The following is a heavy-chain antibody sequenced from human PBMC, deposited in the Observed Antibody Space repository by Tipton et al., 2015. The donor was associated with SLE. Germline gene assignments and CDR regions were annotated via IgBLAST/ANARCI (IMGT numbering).Heavy chain of an antibody. Sequence: TLSLTCAVSGGSISSSSYYWGWIRQPPGKGLEWIGSIYYSGSTYYNPSLKSRVTISVDTSKNQFSLKLSSVTAADTAVYYCARGNYVWGSYRYTGYFDYWGQGTLVTVSS. V-gene: IGHV4-39*07. J-gene: IGHJ4*02. CDR1: GGSISSSSYY. CDR3: ARGNYVWGSYRYTGYFDY. CDR2: IYYSGST. D-gene: IGHD3-16*02.